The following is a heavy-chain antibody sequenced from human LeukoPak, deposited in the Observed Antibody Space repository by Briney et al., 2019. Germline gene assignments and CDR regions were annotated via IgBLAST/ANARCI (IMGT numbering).Heavy chain of an antibody. Sequence: PSETLSLICAVYGGSFSGYYWSWIRQPPGKGLEWIGEINHSGSTNYNPSLKSRVTISVDTSKNQFSLKLSSVTAADTAVYYCASRTRSITIFGVVITSGYFDYWGQGTLVTVSS. CDR2: INHSGST. D-gene: IGHD3-3*01. CDR3: ASRTRSITIFGVVITSGYFDY. CDR1: GGSFSGYY. V-gene: IGHV4-34*01. J-gene: IGHJ4*02.